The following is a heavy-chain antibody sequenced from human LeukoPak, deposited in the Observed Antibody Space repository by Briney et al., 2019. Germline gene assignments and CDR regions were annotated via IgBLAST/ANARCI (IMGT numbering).Heavy chain of an antibody. CDR3: ARAVAGMYYFDY. CDR2: IGPADDS. CDR1: GFTFSSYD. J-gene: IGHJ4*02. V-gene: IGHV3-13*01. Sequence: HPGGSLRLSCAASGFTFSSYDVHWVRQATGKGLEWVSAIGPADDSYYSGSVKGRFTISRENAKNSLYLQMNSLRAGDTAIYYCARAVAGMYYFDYWGQGILVTVSS. D-gene: IGHD6-19*01.